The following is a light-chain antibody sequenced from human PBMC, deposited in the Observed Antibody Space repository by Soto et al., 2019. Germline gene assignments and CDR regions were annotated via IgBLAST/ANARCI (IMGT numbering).Light chain of an antibody. V-gene: IGLV1-44*01. CDR1: SSNIGSNT. Sequence: QSVLTQPPSASGTPGQRVTISCSGSSSNIGSNTVNWYQQLPVTAPKLLIYSNNQRPSGVPDRFSGSKSGTSASLAISGLQSEDEADYYCAAWDDSLKGVFGTGTKVTVL. CDR2: SNN. J-gene: IGLJ1*01. CDR3: AAWDDSLKGV.